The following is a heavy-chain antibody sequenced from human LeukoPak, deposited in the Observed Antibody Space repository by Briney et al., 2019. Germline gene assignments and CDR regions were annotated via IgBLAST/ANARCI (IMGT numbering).Heavy chain of an antibody. J-gene: IGHJ6*03. D-gene: IGHD1-26*01. CDR2: IGTSGVTT. V-gene: IGHV3-48*03. Sequence: GGSLRLSCAASGFTFSGYEMNWVRQAPGKGLEWVSYIGTSGVTTVYADSVKGRFTISRDNARNSLYLQMNDLRIEDTAGYYCARGARSGSYNYMDVWGKGTTVTVS. CDR3: ARGARSGSYNYMDV. CDR1: GFTFSGYE.